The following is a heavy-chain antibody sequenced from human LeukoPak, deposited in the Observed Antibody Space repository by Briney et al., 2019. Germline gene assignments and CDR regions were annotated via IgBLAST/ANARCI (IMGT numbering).Heavy chain of an antibody. D-gene: IGHD5/OR15-5a*01. CDR2: IYYSGST. Sequence: SETLSLTCTVSGGSISSSSYYWGWIRQPPGKGLEWIGCIYYSGSTYYNPSLKSRVTISVDTSNNQFSLKLSSVTAADTAVYYCASLSHYYYYYYYMDVWGKGTTVTVSS. V-gene: IGHV4-39*01. J-gene: IGHJ6*03. CDR1: GGSISSSSYY. CDR3: ASLSHYYYYYYYMDV.